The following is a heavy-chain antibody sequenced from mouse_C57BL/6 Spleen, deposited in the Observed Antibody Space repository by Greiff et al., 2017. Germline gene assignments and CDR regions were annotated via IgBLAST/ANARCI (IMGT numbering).Heavy chain of an antibody. CDR1: GFNIKDYY. D-gene: IGHD1-1*01. Sequence: VQLQQSGVELVKPGASVKLSCTASGFNIKDYYMHWVKQRTEQGLEWIGRIDPEDGETKYAPKFQGKATITADTSSNTAYLQLSSLTSEDTAVYYCARDEYYYDYWGQGTTLTVSS. V-gene: IGHV14-2*01. J-gene: IGHJ2*01. CDR3: ARDEYYYDY. CDR2: IDPEDGET.